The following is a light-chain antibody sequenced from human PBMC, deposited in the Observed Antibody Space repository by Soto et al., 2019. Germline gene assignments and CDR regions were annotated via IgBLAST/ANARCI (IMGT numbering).Light chain of an antibody. CDR1: QSLLHSDGDNY. V-gene: IGKV2-28*01. Sequence: DIVMTQSPLSLPVTPGEPASISCKSSQSLLHSDGDNYLEWYVQKAGQSPQLLIYLVSHRASGVPDRLSGSGSGTDFPLKISKVEADDVGVYYCMQTLQTPCTFGPGTKVEIK. CDR2: LVS. J-gene: IGKJ3*01. CDR3: MQTLQTPCT.